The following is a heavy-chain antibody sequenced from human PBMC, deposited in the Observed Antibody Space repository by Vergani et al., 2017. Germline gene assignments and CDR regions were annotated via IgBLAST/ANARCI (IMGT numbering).Heavy chain of an antibody. J-gene: IGHJ5*02. V-gene: IGHV6-1*01. CDR2: TYYRSKWYN. D-gene: IGHD2-15*01. Sequence: QVQLQQSGPGLVKPSQTLSLTCAISGDSVPSNSAAWNWIRQSPSRGLEWLGRTYYRSKWYNDYAVSVKSRITINPDTSKNQFSLQLNSVTPEDTAVYYCARENPGYCSGGSCYSALGWFDPWGQGTLVTVSS. CDR1: GDSVPSNSAA. CDR3: ARENPGYCSGGSCYSALGWFDP.